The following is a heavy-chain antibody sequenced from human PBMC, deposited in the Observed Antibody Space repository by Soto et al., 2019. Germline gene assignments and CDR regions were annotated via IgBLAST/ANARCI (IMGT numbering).Heavy chain of an antibody. CDR3: AKGRVVVAGMLDY. Sequence: EVQLLESGGGLVQPGGSLRLSCAASGFTFSSYAMSWVRQAPGKGLEWVSAISGSGGSTYYADSVKGRFTISRDNAKNTLYLQMNSRIAEDTAVYYCAKGRVVVAGMLDYWGQGTLVTVSS. D-gene: IGHD2-15*01. CDR2: ISGSGGST. J-gene: IGHJ4*02. V-gene: IGHV3-23*01. CDR1: GFTFSSYA.